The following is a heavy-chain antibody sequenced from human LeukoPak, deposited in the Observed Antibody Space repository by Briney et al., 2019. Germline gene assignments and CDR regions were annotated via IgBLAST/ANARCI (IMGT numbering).Heavy chain of an antibody. J-gene: IGHJ4*02. Sequence: PGGSLRLSCAASGFTFDDYGMSWVRQAPGKGLERVSGINWNGGSTGYADSVKGRFTISRDNAKNSLYLQMNSLRAEDTAVYYCARDRESYCTGGSCYSTGDYWGQGTLVTVYS. CDR1: GFTFDDYG. CDR3: ARDRESYCTGGSCYSTGDY. V-gene: IGHV3-20*04. D-gene: IGHD2-15*01. CDR2: INWNGGST.